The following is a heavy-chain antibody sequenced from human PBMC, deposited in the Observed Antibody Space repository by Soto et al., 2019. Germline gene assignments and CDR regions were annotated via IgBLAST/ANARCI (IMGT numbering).Heavy chain of an antibody. Sequence: PSETLSLTCTVSGGSISSSSYYWGWIRQPPGKGLEWIGSIYYSGSTYYNPSLKSRVTISVDTSKNQFSLKLSSVTAADTAVYYCARQSEDTAMVTRLWFDPWGQGTLVTVSS. V-gene: IGHV4-39*01. CDR3: ARQSEDTAMVTRLWFDP. J-gene: IGHJ5*02. CDR2: IYYSGST. D-gene: IGHD5-18*01. CDR1: GGSISSSSYY.